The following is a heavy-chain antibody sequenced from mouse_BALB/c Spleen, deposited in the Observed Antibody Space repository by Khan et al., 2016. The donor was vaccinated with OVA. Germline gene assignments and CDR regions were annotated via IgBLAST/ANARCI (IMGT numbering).Heavy chain of an antibody. J-gene: IGHJ4*01. CDR3: ARQPYYHYNVMDY. Sequence: QMQLEESGPGLVAPSQSLSITCTISGFSLTNYGVHWVRQPPGKGLEWLVVIWSDGSTTYISALKSRLTITKDNSKSQAFLILNSLQTDNTAMYFCARQPYYHYNVMDYWGQGTSVTVAS. D-gene: IGHD2-10*01. V-gene: IGHV2-6-1*01. CDR2: IWSDGST. CDR1: GFSLTNYG.